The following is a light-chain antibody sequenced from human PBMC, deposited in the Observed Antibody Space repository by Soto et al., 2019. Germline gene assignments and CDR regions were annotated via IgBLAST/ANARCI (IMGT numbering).Light chain of an antibody. V-gene: IGKV3-15*01. CDR3: QQYNNWPIT. Sequence: EIGMKQSPATLSVSPGERATLSRSASQSVSTYLAWYQQKPGQAPRLLIYGASTRATGIPARFSGSGSGTEFTLTISSLQSEDFAVYYCQQYNNWPITFGQGTRLEI. CDR1: QSVSTY. J-gene: IGKJ5*01. CDR2: GAS.